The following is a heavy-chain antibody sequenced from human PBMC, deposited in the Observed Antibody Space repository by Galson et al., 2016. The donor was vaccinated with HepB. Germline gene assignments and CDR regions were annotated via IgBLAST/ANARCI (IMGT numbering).Heavy chain of an antibody. CDR3: ERGVAPWALGSLGFHMDV. CDR2: TYYRSKWYN. V-gene: IGHV6-1*01. D-gene: IGHD1-26*01. J-gene: IGHJ6*02. Sequence: CAISGDSVSSEAAAWNWIRQSPSRGLEWLGRTYYRSKWYNEYAVSGQSRITINPDTSKNQFSLQMNSVTLEDTAVYYCERGVAPWALGSLGFHMDVWGQGTTVTVSS. CDR1: GDSVSSEAAA.